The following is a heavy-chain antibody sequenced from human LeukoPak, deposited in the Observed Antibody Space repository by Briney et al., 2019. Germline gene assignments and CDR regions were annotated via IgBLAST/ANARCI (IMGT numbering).Heavy chain of an antibody. Sequence: GGSLRLSCAASGFTFSSYWMSWVRQAPGKGLEWVANIKQDGSERNYVDSVKGRFTISRDNAKNSLYLQMNSLRVEDTAIYYCAAGGGAFNIWGQGTMVTVSS. CDR2: IKQDGSER. CDR1: GFTFSSYW. V-gene: IGHV3-7*01. CDR3: AAGGGAFNI. J-gene: IGHJ3*02. D-gene: IGHD3-16*01.